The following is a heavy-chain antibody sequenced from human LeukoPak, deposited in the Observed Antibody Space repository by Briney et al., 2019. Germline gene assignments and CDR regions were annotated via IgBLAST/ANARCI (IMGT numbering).Heavy chain of an antibody. V-gene: IGHV4-34*01. J-gene: IGHJ4*02. D-gene: IGHD3-22*01. Sequence: PSXXLSLTCAVYGGSFSGYYWSWIRQPPGKGLEWIGEINHSGSTNYNPSLKSRVTISVDTSKNQFSLKLSSVTAADTAVYYCARYPWGSSGYYVFDYWGQGTLVTVSS. CDR2: INHSGST. CDR3: ARYPWGSSGYYVFDY. CDR1: GGSFSGYY.